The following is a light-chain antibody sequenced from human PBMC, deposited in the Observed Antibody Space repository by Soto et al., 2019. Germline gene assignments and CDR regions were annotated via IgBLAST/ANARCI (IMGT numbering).Light chain of an antibody. CDR3: QQSYSTPTT. CDR1: QSISSY. V-gene: IGKV1-39*01. CDR2: AAS. Sequence: DIQMTQSPSSLSASVGYRVIITCRASQSISSYLNWYQQKPGKAPKLLIYAASSLQSGVPSRFSGSGSGTDFTLTISSLQPEDFATYYCQQSYSTPTTFGQGTRLEIK. J-gene: IGKJ5*01.